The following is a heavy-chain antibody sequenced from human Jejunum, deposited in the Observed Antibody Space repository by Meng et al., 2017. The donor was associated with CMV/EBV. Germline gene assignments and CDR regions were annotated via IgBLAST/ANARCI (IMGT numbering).Heavy chain of an antibody. D-gene: IGHD3-3*01. J-gene: IGHJ4*02. Sequence: FSTYEMNWVRQAPGKGLEWISSISSSGDTIYYADSVKGRFTISRDSAKNSLYLQMNSLRAEDTAVYYCARGDYDFWGGYWGQGALVTVSS. CDR2: ISSSGDTI. CDR1: FSTYE. CDR3: ARGDYDFWGGY. V-gene: IGHV3-48*03.